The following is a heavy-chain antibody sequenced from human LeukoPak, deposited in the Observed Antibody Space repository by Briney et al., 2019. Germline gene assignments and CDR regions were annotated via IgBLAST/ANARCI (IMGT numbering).Heavy chain of an antibody. CDR2: ISHDGSNK. V-gene: IGHV3-30*18. CDR1: GFTFSSYG. Sequence: GGSLRLSCAAPGFTFSSYGMHWVRQAPGKGLEWVAFISHDGSNKYYADSVKGRFTISRDNSKNTLYLQMNTLRAEDTAVFYCAKPIGTSNTLDYWGRGTLVTVSS. CDR3: AKPIGTSNTLDY. D-gene: IGHD1-14*01. J-gene: IGHJ4*02.